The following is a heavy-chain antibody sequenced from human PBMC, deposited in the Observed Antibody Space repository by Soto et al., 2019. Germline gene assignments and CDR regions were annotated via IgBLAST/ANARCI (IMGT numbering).Heavy chain of an antibody. Sequence: GGSLRLSCAASGVMFRSYGLPWARQAPGKGLEGVAVRWYDGSNKYYADSVKGRFNISRDNSKNTLYLQMNSLRAEDTAVYYCSSPRDCQSCYVMDFWGQGSTVTVSS. J-gene: IGHJ6*02. CDR1: GVMFRSYG. CDR2: RWYDGSNK. CDR3: SSPRDCQSCYVMDF. D-gene: IGHD2-21*02. V-gene: IGHV3-33*01.